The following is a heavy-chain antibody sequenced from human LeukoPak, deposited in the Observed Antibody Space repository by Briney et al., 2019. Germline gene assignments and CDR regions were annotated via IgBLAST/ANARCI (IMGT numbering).Heavy chain of an antibody. CDR1: VFTFSSYS. CDR2: ISSSSSYI. D-gene: IGHD5-18*01. Sequence: GGSLRLSCAASVFTFSSYSMNWVRQAPGKGLEWVSSISSSSSYIYYADSVKGRFTISRDNSKNTLYLQMNSLRAEDTAVYYCAKTLQLWFDEVFDYWGQGTLVTASS. CDR3: AKTLQLWFDEVFDY. V-gene: IGHV3-21*01. J-gene: IGHJ4*02.